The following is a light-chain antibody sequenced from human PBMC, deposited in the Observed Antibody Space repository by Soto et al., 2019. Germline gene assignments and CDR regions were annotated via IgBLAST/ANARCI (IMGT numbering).Light chain of an antibody. CDR3: QQSYSTPWT. CDR1: QSISSY. J-gene: IGKJ1*01. CDR2: AAS. Sequence: DSQMTHSPSSLSASVGDRVTITCRASQSISSYLNWYQQKPGKAPKLLIYAASSLQSGVPSRFSGSGSGTDFTLTISSLQPEDFATYYCQQSYSTPWTVGQGTKVEIK. V-gene: IGKV1-39*01.